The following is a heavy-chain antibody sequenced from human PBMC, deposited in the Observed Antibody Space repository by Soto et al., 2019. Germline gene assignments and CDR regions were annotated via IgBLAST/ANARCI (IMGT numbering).Heavy chain of an antibody. CDR1: GFTFSSYA. Sequence: GGSLRLSCAASGFTFSSYAVSWVRQAPGKGPEWISSISGSGSTIYYADSVKGRFTISRDNSKNTLYLQMSSLRAEDTAVYYCAKVFYYYDSSGYYYFDYWGQGTLVTVS. CDR2: ISGSGSTI. V-gene: IGHV3-23*01. CDR3: AKVFYYYDSSGYYYFDY. J-gene: IGHJ4*02. D-gene: IGHD3-22*01.